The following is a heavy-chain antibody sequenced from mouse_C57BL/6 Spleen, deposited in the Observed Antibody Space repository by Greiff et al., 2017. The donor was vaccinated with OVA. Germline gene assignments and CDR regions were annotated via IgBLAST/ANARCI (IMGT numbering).Heavy chain of an antibody. CDR1: GYTFTDYN. CDR3: AYFCYGKCGVYYDAMDY. D-gene: IGHD2-1*01. V-gene: IGHV1-22*01. Sequence: EVQLQQSGPALVKPGASVKMSCKASGYTFTDYNMHWVKQSHGQSLAWIGYINPNNGGTSYNQKFKGKATLTVNKSSSTAYMALRSLTSEDSAVYYCAYFCYGKCGVYYDAMDYWGQGTSVTVSS. J-gene: IGHJ4*01. CDR2: INPNNGGT.